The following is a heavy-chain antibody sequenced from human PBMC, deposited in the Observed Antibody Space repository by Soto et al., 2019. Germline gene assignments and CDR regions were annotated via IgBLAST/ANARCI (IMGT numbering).Heavy chain of an antibody. D-gene: IGHD3-22*01. V-gene: IGHV5-51*01. CDR3: ARFLGYDSSGPTPSGFDY. CDR2: IYPGDSDT. CDR1: GYSFTSYW. J-gene: IGHJ4*02. Sequence: PGESLKISCKGSGYSFTSYWIGWVRQMPGKGLEWMGIIYPGDSDTRYSPSFQGQVTISADKSISTAYLQWSSLKASDTAMYYCARFLGYDSSGPTPSGFDYWGQGTLVTVSS.